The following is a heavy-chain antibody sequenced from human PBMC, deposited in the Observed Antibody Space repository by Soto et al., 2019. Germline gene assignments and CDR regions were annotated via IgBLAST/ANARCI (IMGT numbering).Heavy chain of an antibody. Sequence: QVQLVESGGGVVQPGRSLRLSCAASGFTFNHNAMHWVRKAAGKGLEWVAQIWYDGSEKYYTASVKGRFTISRDNFKNTVFLQMDSLRVEDTAVYYCARDGQQQAPYALDVWGQGTTVIVSS. J-gene: IGHJ6*02. D-gene: IGHD6-13*01. CDR2: IWYDGSEK. CDR1: GFTFNHNA. V-gene: IGHV3-33*01. CDR3: ARDGQQQAPYALDV.